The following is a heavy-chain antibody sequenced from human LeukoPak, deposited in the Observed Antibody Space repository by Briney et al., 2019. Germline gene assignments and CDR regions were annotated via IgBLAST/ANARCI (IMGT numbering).Heavy chain of an antibody. V-gene: IGHV4-38-2*02. D-gene: IGHD4-17*01. CDR2: INNSWST. CDR3: ARAPGTTFDY. J-gene: IGHJ4*01. Sequence: PSETLSLTCTVSGYSISNNFYWAWIRPSPGKGLEWIVSINNSWSTYYNPSLKRRVTISVETSKNQFSLKLTSVTAADTAVYYCARAPGTTFDYWGHGNMVTVSS. CDR1: GYSISNNFY.